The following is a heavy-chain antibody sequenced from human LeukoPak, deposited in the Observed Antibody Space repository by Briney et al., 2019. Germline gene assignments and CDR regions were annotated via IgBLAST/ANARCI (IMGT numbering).Heavy chain of an antibody. CDR3: AKDGSSGWLRNAFDI. CDR2: ISGSGGTT. Sequence: GGSLRLSCAASGFTFSSYAMSWVRQAPGKGLEWVSGISGSGGTTYYIDSVKGRFTISRDNSKNTLFLQMTGLRAEDTAIYYCAKDGSSGWLRNAFDIWGQGTMVTVSS. D-gene: IGHD6-19*01. V-gene: IGHV3-23*01. CDR1: GFTFSSYA. J-gene: IGHJ3*02.